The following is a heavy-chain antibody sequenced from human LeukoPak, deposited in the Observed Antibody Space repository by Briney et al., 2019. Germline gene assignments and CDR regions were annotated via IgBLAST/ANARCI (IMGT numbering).Heavy chain of an antibody. D-gene: IGHD2-2*01. CDR1: GGTFSSYA. J-gene: IGHJ5*02. Sequence: ASVKVSCKASGGTFSSYAISWVRQAPGQGLEWMGGIIPIFGTANYAQKFQGRVTITADGSTSTAYMELSSLRSEDTAVYYCARDLMKGYCSSTSCYWRFDPWGQGTLVTVSS. V-gene: IGHV1-69*13. CDR3: ARDLMKGYCSSTSCYWRFDP. CDR2: IIPIFGTA.